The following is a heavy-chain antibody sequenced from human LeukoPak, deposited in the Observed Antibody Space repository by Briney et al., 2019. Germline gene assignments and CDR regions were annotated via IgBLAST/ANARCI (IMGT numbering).Heavy chain of an antibody. CDR2: IYYSGST. V-gene: IGHV4-59*12. Sequence: SETLSLTCTVSGGSISSYYWSWIRQPPGKGLEWIGYIYYSGSTNYNPSLKSRVTISVDTSKNQFSLKLSSVTAADTAVYYCARRISRSAAGSVDYWGQGTLVTVSS. CDR1: GGSISSYY. CDR3: ARRISRSAAGSVDY. J-gene: IGHJ4*02. D-gene: IGHD3-10*01.